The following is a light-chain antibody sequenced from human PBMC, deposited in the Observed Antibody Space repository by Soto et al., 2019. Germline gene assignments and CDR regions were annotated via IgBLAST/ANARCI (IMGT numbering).Light chain of an antibody. Sequence: QSVLTQPPSVSGAPGQRVTISCTGSSSNIGAGYDVNWYQQLPGTATKLLIYGNSNRPSGVPDRFSGSKSGTSASLAITGLQAEDEADYYCQSYDSSLSGSVVFGGGTKLTVL. CDR3: QSYDSSLSGSVV. CDR2: GNS. CDR1: SSNIGAGYD. J-gene: IGLJ2*01. V-gene: IGLV1-40*01.